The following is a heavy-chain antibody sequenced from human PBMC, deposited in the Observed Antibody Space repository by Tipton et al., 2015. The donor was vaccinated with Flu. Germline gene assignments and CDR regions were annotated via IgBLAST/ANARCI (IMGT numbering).Heavy chain of an antibody. V-gene: IGHV4-34*01. CDR3: AGRTKGTMVRGVIVNWFDP. D-gene: IGHD3-10*01. CDR1: GGSFSGYY. CDR2: INHSGSP. J-gene: IGHJ5*02. Sequence: TLSLTCAVYGGSFSGYYWSWIRHPPGKGLEWIGEINHSGSPNYNPSLKSRATISVDTSKHQFSLKLSSVTAADTAVYYCAGRTKGTMVRGVIVNWFDPWGQGTLVTVSS.